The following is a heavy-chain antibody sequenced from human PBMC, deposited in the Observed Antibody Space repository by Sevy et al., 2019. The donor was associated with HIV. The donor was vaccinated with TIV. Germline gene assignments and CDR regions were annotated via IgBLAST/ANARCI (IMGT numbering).Heavy chain of an antibody. CDR1: GYTLIQLS. CDR2: FDPEDGET. D-gene: IGHD3-22*01. V-gene: IGHV1-24*01. CDR3: AITKEYYDSSGYPFDY. J-gene: IGHJ4*02. Sequence: ASVKVSCKVSGYTLIQLSMHWVGQVPGKGLEWMGSFDPEDGETIYAQKFQGRVTMTEDTSTDTAYMELSSLKSEDTAIFYCAITKEYYDSSGYPFDYWGQGTLVTVSS.